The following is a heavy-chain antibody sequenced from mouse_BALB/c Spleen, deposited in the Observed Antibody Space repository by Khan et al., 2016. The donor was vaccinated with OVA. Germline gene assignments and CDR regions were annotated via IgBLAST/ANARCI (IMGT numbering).Heavy chain of an antibody. Sequence: EVKLLESGPGLVKPSQSLSLTCTVTGYSITSNYAWNWIRQFPGNKLEWMGYISYSGSTSYNPSLKSRISITRDTSKNQFFLQLNSVTTEATATYYCARGNYYGYAMDYWGQGTSVTVSS. D-gene: IGHD1-1*01. V-gene: IGHV3-2*02. CDR2: ISYSGST. CDR3: ARGNYYGYAMDY. J-gene: IGHJ4*01. CDR1: GYSITSNYA.